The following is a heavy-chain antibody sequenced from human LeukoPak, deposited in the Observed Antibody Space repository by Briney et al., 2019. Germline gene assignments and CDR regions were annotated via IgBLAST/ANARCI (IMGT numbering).Heavy chain of an antibody. J-gene: IGHJ4*02. CDR1: GFTVSSHY. D-gene: IGHD2-2*01. CDR3: ARVPTGGYYFDY. Sequence: GGSLRLSCAASGFTVSSHYMSWVRQAPEKGLEWVSLIYSAGSTYYADSVKGRFTISRDNSKNTLYLQINSLRAEDTAVYYCARVPTGGYYFDYWGQGTLVTVSS. V-gene: IGHV3-66*01. CDR2: IYSAGST.